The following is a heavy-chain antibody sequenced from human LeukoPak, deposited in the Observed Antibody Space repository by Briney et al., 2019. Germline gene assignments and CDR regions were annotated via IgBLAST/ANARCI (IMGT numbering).Heavy chain of an antibody. CDR3: ARILLRYFDWLLYPIGWFDP. D-gene: IGHD3-9*01. CDR2: ISAYNGNT. J-gene: IGHJ5*02. Sequence: ASVKVSCKASGYTFTSYGISWERQAPGQGLEWMGWISAYNGNTNYAQKLQGRVTMTTDTSTSTACMELRSLRSDDTAVYYCARILLRYFDWLLYPIGWFDPWGQGTLVTVSS. V-gene: IGHV1-18*01. CDR1: GYTFTSYG.